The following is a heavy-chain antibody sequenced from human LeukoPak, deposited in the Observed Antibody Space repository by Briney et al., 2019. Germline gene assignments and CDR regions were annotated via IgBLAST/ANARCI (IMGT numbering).Heavy chain of an antibody. Sequence: GASVKVSCKASGYTFTNYYIHWVRQAPGQGLEWMGLINPGGDNTDYAQNFQGRVTMTRDTSTSTVYMGLSSLRSEDTAVYYCARIRDGYNDAYDIWDQGTMVTVSS. V-gene: IGHV1-46*01. J-gene: IGHJ3*02. CDR2: INPGGDNT. D-gene: IGHD5-24*01. CDR3: ARIRDGYNDAYDI. CDR1: GYTFTNYY.